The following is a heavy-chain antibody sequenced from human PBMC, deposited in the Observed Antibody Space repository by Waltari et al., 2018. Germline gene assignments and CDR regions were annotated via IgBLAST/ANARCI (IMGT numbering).Heavy chain of an antibody. V-gene: IGHV1-8*01. CDR1: GYTFTSYD. D-gene: IGHD3-3*01. Sequence: QVQLVQSGAEMKKPGDSVKVSCQAAGYTFTSYDIHWVRQAHGQGLEWMGWKNPNSGNTGYAQKFQGRVTMTRNTSISTAYMELSSLRSEDTAVYYCARRVTIFGVVDWFDPWGQGTLVTVSS. CDR3: ARRVTIFGVVDWFDP. CDR2: KNPNSGNT. J-gene: IGHJ5*02.